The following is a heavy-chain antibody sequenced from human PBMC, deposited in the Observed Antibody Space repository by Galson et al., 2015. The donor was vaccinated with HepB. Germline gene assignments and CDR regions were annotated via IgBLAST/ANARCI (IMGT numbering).Heavy chain of an antibody. D-gene: IGHD5-24*01. CDR3: ARVKDGYTIDY. V-gene: IGHV3-66*01. J-gene: IGHJ4*02. CDR2: IYSGGST. CDR1: GFTVRGNF. Sequence: SLRLSCAASGFTVRGNFMSWVRQAPGKGLGWVSVIYSGGSTYYADSVKGRFTISRDNSKNTLYLQMNSLRAEDTAVYYCARVKDGYTIDYWGQGTLVTVSS.